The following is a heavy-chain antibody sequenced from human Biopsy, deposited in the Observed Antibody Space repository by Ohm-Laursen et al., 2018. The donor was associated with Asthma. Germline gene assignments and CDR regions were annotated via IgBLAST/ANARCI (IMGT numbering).Heavy chain of an antibody. J-gene: IGHJ3*02. CDR3: AKERYYDFWSGYPI. D-gene: IGHD3-3*01. Sequence: SLRLSCAASVFSFNNYGMHWVRPAPGKGMAWVAVMSFHGWQTYYADSVKGGFTISRDNSKNTLYLQMNSLRAEDTAVYYCAKERYYDFWSGYPIWGQGTMVTVSS. V-gene: IGHV3-30*18. CDR2: MSFHGWQT. CDR1: VFSFNNYG.